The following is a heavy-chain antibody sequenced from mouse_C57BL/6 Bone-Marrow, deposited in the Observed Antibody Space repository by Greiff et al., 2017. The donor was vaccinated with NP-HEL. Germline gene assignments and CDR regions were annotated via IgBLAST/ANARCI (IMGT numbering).Heavy chain of an antibody. J-gene: IGHJ1*03. CDR2: INPSNGGT. D-gene: IGHD1-1*01. CDR1: GYTFTSYW. V-gene: IGHV1-53*01. Sequence: QVQLQQPGTELVKPGASVKLSCKASGYTFTSYWMHWVKQRPGQGLEWIGNINPSNGGTNYNEKFKSKATLTVDKSSSTAYMQLSSLTSEDSAVYYGARSRGYYYGSSPDFDVWGTGTTVTVSS. CDR3: ARSRGYYYGSSPDFDV.